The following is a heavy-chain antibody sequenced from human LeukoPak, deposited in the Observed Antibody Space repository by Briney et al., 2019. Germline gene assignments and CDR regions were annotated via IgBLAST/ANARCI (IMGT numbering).Heavy chain of an antibody. Sequence: PGGSLRLSCAASGFTFSSYGMHWVRQAPGKGLEWVAFIRYDGSNKYYADSVKGRFTISRDNSKNTLYLQMNSLRAEDTAVYYCAKDLVAAAGNPQLLGNFDYWGQGTLVTVSS. J-gene: IGHJ4*02. D-gene: IGHD6-13*01. CDR1: GFTFSSYG. CDR3: AKDLVAAAGNPQLLGNFDY. V-gene: IGHV3-30*02. CDR2: IRYDGSNK.